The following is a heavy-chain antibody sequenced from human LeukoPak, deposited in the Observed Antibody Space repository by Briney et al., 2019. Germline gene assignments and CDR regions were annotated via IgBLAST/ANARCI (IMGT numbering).Heavy chain of an antibody. CDR3: AKDALGYSYGLDYFDY. CDR1: GFTFSSYG. CDR2: ISYDGSNK. V-gene: IGHV3-30*18. J-gene: IGHJ4*02. Sequence: GRSLRLFCAASGFTFSSYGMHWVRQAPGKGLEWVAVISYDGSNKYYADSVKGRFTISRDNSKNTLYLQMNSLRAEDTAVYYCAKDALGYSYGLDYFDYWGQGTLVTVSS. D-gene: IGHD5-18*01.